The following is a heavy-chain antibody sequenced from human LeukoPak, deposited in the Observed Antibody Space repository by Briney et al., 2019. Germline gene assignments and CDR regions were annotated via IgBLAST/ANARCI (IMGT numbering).Heavy chain of an antibody. D-gene: IGHD2-15*01. CDR3: ATTRRILDAFDI. V-gene: IGHV4-38-2*01. CDR2: IYHSGST. CDR1: GYSISSGYY. J-gene: IGHJ3*02. Sequence: SETLSLTCAVSGYSISSGYYWGWNRQPPGKGLEWIGSIYHSGSTYYNPSLKSRVTISVDTSKNQFSLKLSSVTAADTAVYYCATTRRILDAFDIWGQGTMVTVSS.